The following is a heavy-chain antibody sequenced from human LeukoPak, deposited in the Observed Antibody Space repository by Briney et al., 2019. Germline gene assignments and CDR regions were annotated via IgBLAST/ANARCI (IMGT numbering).Heavy chain of an antibody. V-gene: IGHV3-23*01. Sequence: TGGSLRLSCAASGFTFSSYAMSWVRQAPGEGLEWVSAISGSGGSTYYADSVKGRFTISRDNSKNTLYLQMNSLRAEDTAVYYCAKARSAVRGVIGYFDYWGQGTLVTVSS. J-gene: IGHJ4*02. CDR1: GFTFSSYA. CDR2: ISGSGGST. CDR3: AKARSAVRGVIGYFDY. D-gene: IGHD3-10*01.